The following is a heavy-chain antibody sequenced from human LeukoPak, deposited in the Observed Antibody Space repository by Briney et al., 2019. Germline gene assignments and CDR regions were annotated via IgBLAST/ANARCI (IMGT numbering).Heavy chain of an antibody. D-gene: IGHD6-19*01. CDR2: IYYSGST. CDR1: GGSFTNYF. Sequence: SETLSLTCTVSGGSFTNYFWSWIRQPPGKGLEWIGYIYYSGSTNYNPSLKSRVTISFDTSKNQFSLKLRSATAADTAVYYCARSIGSSGWHNFHFWGPGTLVSVSS. J-gene: IGHJ4*02. CDR3: ARSIGSSGWHNFHF. V-gene: IGHV4-59*12.